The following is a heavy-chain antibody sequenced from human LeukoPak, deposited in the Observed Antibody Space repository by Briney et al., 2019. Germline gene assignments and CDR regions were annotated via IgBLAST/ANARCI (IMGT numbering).Heavy chain of an antibody. J-gene: IGHJ4*02. D-gene: IGHD6-19*01. Sequence: ASVKVSCKASGYTFTSYGISWVRQAPGQGLEWMGWISGYNGNTNYAQKFQGRVTMTTDTSTSTAYMELRSLRSDDTAVYYCARADIRAIASSGWYGFDYWGQGTLVTVSS. CDR3: ARADIRAIASSGWYGFDY. V-gene: IGHV1-18*01. CDR1: GYTFTSYG. CDR2: ISGYNGNT.